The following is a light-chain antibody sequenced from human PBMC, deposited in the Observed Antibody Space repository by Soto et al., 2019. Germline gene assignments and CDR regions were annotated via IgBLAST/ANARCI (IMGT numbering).Light chain of an antibody. Sequence: DIQMTQSPSSLSASVGDRVTFTCRASQSISTYLNWYQQKPGKAPKLLIYAASRLQSGVPSRFSGSGSGTEFSLTIDSLQPEDFATYYCQQSFSSPMYTFGQGTKLDLK. CDR1: QSISTY. CDR2: AAS. V-gene: IGKV1-39*01. CDR3: QQSFSSPMYT. J-gene: IGKJ2*01.